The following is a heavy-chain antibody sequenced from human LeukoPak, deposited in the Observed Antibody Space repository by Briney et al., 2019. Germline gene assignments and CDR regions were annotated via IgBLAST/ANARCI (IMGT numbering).Heavy chain of an antibody. CDR1: GFTFSSYA. D-gene: IGHD6-13*01. Sequence: PGGSLRLSCAASGFTFSSYAMSWVRQAPGKGLEWVSAISGSGGSTYYTDSVKGRFTISRDNSKNTLYLQMNSLGAEDTAVYYCAKDPSSWPGYCYMDVWGKGTTVTVSS. J-gene: IGHJ6*03. CDR2: ISGSGGST. CDR3: AKDPSSWPGYCYMDV. V-gene: IGHV3-23*01.